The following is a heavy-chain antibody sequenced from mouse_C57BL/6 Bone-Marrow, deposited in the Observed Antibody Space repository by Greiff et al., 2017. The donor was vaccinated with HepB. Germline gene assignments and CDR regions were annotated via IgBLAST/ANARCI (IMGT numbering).Heavy chain of an antibody. Sequence: EVQGVESGGGLVQPGGSLSLSCAASGFTFTDYYMSWVRQPPGKALEWLGFIRNKANGYTTEYSASVKGRFTISRDNSQSILYHQMNALRAEDSATYYCASSYYGSSYWYFDVWGTGTTVTVSS. CDR3: ASSYYGSSYWYFDV. CDR2: IRNKANGYTT. J-gene: IGHJ1*03. V-gene: IGHV7-3*01. D-gene: IGHD1-1*01. CDR1: GFTFTDYY.